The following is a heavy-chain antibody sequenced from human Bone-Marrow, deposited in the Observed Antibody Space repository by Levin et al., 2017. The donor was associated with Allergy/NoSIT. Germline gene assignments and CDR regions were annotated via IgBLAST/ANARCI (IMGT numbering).Heavy chain of an antibody. D-gene: IGHD3-10*01. CDR1: GGSFSGYY. V-gene: IGHV4-34*01. Sequence: SETLSLTCAVYGGSFSGYYWSWIRQPPGKGLEWIGEINHSGSTNYNPSLKSRVTISVDTSKNQFSLKLSSVTAADTAVYYCARCHYYGSGSPNWFDPWGQGTLVTVSS. CDR2: INHSGST. CDR3: ARCHYYGSGSPNWFDP. J-gene: IGHJ5*02.